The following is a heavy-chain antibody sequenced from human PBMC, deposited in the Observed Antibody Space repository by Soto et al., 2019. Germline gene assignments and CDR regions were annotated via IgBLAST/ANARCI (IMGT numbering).Heavy chain of an antibody. CDR2: IKQDGSEK. D-gene: IGHD1-7*01. Sequence: GGALRLSCAASGFTCSSYWMSWVRQAPGKGLEWVANIKQDGSEKYYVDSVKGRFTISRDNAKNSLYLQMNSLRAEDTAVYYCARVSTGTTRDAFDIWGQGTMVTVSS. CDR3: ARVSTGTTRDAFDI. J-gene: IGHJ3*02. V-gene: IGHV3-7*01. CDR1: GFTCSSYW.